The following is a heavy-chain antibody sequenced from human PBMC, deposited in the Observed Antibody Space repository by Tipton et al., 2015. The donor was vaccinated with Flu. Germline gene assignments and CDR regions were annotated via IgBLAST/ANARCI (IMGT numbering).Heavy chain of an antibody. CDR3: ARDLGAFNWFDS. J-gene: IGHJ5*01. Sequence: TLSLTCSVSGDSIGIDYYWSWIRQPAGKGLEWIGRIYISGRTEYNPSLKSRVSIPVDRAKNQFSLKVNSVTAADTAVYYCARDLGAFNWFDSWGRGTLVTVSS. CDR1: GDSIGIDYY. D-gene: IGHD3-16*01. CDR2: IYISGRT. V-gene: IGHV4-61*02.